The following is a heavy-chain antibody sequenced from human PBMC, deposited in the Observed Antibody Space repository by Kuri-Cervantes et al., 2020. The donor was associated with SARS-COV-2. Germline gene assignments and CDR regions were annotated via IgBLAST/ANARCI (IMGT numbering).Heavy chain of an antibody. CDR3: ARTTLAGPSHFDY. CDR1: GGSISSYY. V-gene: IGHV4-4*07. CDR2: IYTTGNT. D-gene: IGHD6-13*01. J-gene: IGHJ4*02. Sequence: SETLSLTCTVSGGSISSYYWSWIRQPAGKGLEWIGRIYTTGNTKYNPSLRSRVAISVDSSKNQFSLQLTSVTAADTAVYYCARTTLAGPSHFDYWGQGILVTVSS.